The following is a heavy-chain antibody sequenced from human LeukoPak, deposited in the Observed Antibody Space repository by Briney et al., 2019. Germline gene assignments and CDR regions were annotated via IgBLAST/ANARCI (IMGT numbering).Heavy chain of an antibody. J-gene: IGHJ5*02. CDR2: ISSSSSYI. Sequence: NPGGSLRLSCAAPGFTFSSYSMNWVRQAPGKGLEWVSSISSSSSYIYYADSVKGRFTISRDNAKNSLYLQMNSLRAEDTAVYYCARDRGYDFDWFDPWGQGTLVTVSS. CDR3: ARDRGYDFDWFDP. CDR1: GFTFSSYS. V-gene: IGHV3-21*01. D-gene: IGHD5-12*01.